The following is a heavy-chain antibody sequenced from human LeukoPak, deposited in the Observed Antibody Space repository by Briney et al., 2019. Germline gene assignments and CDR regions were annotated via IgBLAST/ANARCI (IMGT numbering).Heavy chain of an antibody. Sequence: ASVKVSCTGAGYTFSNYYMHWVRQAPGQGLGWMGIINPRGGSTSYAQIFQGRVTMTADTSTSTVYMEVTSLRSEDTAVYYCARVTVTTWTDYFDYWGQGTLVTVSS. CDR2: INPRGGST. CDR1: GYTFSNYY. D-gene: IGHD4-17*01. CDR3: ARVTVTTWTDYFDY. V-gene: IGHV1-46*01. J-gene: IGHJ4*02.